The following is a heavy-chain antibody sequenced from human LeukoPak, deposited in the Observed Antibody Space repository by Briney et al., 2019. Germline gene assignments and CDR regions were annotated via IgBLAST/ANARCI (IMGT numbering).Heavy chain of an antibody. Sequence: QGLEWMGWISAYNGNTNYAQKLQGRVTMTRNTSISTAYMELSSLRSEDTAVYYCARGGVDYWGQGTLVTVSS. D-gene: IGHD3-16*01. V-gene: IGHV1-8*01. CDR3: ARGGVDY. CDR2: ISAYNGNT. J-gene: IGHJ4*02.